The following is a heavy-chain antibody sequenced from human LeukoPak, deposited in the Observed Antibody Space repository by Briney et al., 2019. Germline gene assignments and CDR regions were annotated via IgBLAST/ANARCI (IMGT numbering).Heavy chain of an antibody. CDR3: ARDISYYDGSGYYYPGKWYFDL. CDR2: IYYSGST. V-gene: IGHV4-59*01. D-gene: IGHD3-22*01. Sequence: PSETLSLTCTVSGGSISSYYWSWIRQPPGKGLEWIGYIYYSGSTNYNPSLKSRVTTSVDTSKNQFSLKLSSVTAADTAVYYCARDISYYDGSGYYYPGKWYFDLWGRGTLVTVSS. CDR1: GGSISSYY. J-gene: IGHJ2*01.